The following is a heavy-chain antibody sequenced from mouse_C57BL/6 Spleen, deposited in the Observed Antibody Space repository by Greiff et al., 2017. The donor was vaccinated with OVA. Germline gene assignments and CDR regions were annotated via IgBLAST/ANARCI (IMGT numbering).Heavy chain of an antibody. D-gene: IGHD2-3*01. V-gene: IGHV1-26*01. J-gene: IGHJ1*03. CDR2: INPNNGGT. CDR3: ARGGDGYSGYFDV. Sequence: EVQLHQSGPELVKPGASVKISCKASGYTFTDYYMNWVKQSHGKSLEWIGDINPNNGGTSYNQKFKGKATLTVDKSSSTADMELRSLTSEDSAVYYCARGGDGYSGYFDVWGTGTTVTVSS. CDR1: GYTFTDYY.